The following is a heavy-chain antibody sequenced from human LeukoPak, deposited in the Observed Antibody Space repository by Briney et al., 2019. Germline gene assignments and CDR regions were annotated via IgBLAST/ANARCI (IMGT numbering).Heavy chain of an antibody. J-gene: IGHJ4*02. CDR3: ARSPGHSSSWSYYFDY. V-gene: IGHV3-72*01. CDR2: SRNKVNSYTT. D-gene: IGHD6-13*01. CDR1: GFTFSDHY. Sequence: GVSLRLSCAASGFTFSDHYMDWVRQAPGKGLEWVGRSRNKVNSYTTEYAASVKGRFTISRDDSKSSVYLQMNSLKIEDTAVYFCARSPGHSSSWSYYFDYWGQGTLVTVSS.